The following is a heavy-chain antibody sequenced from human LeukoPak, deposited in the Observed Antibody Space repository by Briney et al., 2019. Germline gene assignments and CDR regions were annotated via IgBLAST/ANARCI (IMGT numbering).Heavy chain of an antibody. V-gene: IGHV3-30*03. Sequence: GGSLRLSCAAPGFTFSSYSMNWVRQAPGKGLEWVAVISYDGSNKYYADSVKGRFTISRDNSKNTLYLQMNSLRVEDTAVYYCASDYRGYYYYYMDVWGKGTTVTVSS. CDR2: ISYDGSNK. CDR1: GFTFSSYS. D-gene: IGHD4-11*01. J-gene: IGHJ6*03. CDR3: ASDYRGYYYYYMDV.